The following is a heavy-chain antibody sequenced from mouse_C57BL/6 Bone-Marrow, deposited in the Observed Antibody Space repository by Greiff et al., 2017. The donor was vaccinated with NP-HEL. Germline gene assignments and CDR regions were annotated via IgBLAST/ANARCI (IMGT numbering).Heavy chain of an antibody. J-gene: IGHJ3*01. V-gene: IGHV1-59*01. CDR1: GYTFTSYW. CDR3: ARLLSWFAY. CDR2: IAPSDSYT. Sequence: QVQLQQPGAELVRPGTSVKLSCKASGYTFTSYWMHWVKQRPGQGLEWIGVIAPSDSYTNYNQKFKGKATLTVDTSSSTAYMQLSSLTSEDSAVYYCARLLSWFAYWGQGTLVTVSA. D-gene: IGHD1-1*01.